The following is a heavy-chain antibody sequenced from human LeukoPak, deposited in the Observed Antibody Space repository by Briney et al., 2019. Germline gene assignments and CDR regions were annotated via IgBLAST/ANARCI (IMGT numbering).Heavy chain of an antibody. Sequence: ASVKVSCKASGYALTNYYMSWVRQAPGQGPEWMGAIDPSSGNTQFAPKFEGRVTVTTDTSTSTVYMEMSSLRSDDTAVYYCARPRDFWSGYAFDIWGQGTMVTVSS. J-gene: IGHJ3*02. CDR3: ARPRDFWSGYAFDI. CDR1: GYALTNYY. CDR2: IDPSSGNT. V-gene: IGHV1-46*01. D-gene: IGHD3-3*01.